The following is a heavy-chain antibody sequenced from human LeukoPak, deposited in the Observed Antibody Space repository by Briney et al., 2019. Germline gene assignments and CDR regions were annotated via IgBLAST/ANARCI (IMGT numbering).Heavy chain of an antibody. Sequence: GGSLRLSCAASGFTFSSYGMHWVRQAPGKGLEWVAFIRYDGSNKYYADSVKGRFTISRDNSKNTLYLQMNSLRAEDTAVYYCAREVVPAAMGDYWGQGTLVTVSS. CDR3: AREVVPAAMGDY. V-gene: IGHV3-30*02. J-gene: IGHJ4*02. D-gene: IGHD2-2*01. CDR1: GFTFSSYG. CDR2: IRYDGSNK.